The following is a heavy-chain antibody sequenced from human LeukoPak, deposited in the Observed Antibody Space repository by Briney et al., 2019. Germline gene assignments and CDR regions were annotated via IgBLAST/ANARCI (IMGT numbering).Heavy chain of an antibody. CDR1: GFTFDDYA. Sequence: GGSLRLSCAASGFTFDDYAMHWVRQAPGKGLEWVSGITWNSGVVAYADSVKGRFTISRDNAKNSLYLQMNSLRAEDTAVYYCAREGVYSSSWYPPYYYYYYMDVWGKGTTVTVSS. V-gene: IGHV3-9*01. CDR2: ITWNSGVV. D-gene: IGHD6-13*01. CDR3: AREGVYSSSWYPPYYYYYYMDV. J-gene: IGHJ6*03.